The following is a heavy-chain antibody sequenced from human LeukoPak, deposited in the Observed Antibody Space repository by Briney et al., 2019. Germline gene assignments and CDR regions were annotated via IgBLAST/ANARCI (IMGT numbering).Heavy chain of an antibody. CDR1: SGSISSSNYY. Sequence: PSETLSLTCNVSSGSISSSNYYWGWIRQPPGKGLEWIGSIYYSGSTYYNSSLKSRVTISVDTSKNQFSLKLSSVTAADTAVYYCARRFPAHYFDYWGQGTLVTVSS. CDR2: IYYSGST. CDR3: ARRFPAHYFDY. D-gene: IGHD6-25*01. V-gene: IGHV4-39*01. J-gene: IGHJ4*02.